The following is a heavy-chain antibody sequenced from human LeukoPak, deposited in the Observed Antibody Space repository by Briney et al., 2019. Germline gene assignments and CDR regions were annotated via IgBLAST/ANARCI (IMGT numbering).Heavy chain of an antibody. CDR2: IIPVFGTA. J-gene: IGHJ6*02. D-gene: IGHD2-15*01. Sequence: SVKVSCKASGGTFSSYAISWVRQAPGQGVEWMGGIIPVFGTANYAQKFQGRVTITADESTSTAYTELSSLRSEDTAVYYCATPATLVVVVAATDYYYYGMDVWGQGTTVTVSS. CDR3: ATPATLVVVVAATDYYYYGMDV. CDR1: GGTFSSYA. V-gene: IGHV1-69*13.